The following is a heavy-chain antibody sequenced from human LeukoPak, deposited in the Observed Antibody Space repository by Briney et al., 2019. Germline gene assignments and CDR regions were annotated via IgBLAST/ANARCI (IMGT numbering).Heavy chain of an antibody. CDR1: GYTFTGYY. CDR2: VNPNSGDT. CDR3: ARASGSYWWFDS. D-gene: IGHD1-26*01. Sequence: VASVKVSCKASGYTFTGYYLHWVRQAPGQGLVWMGCVNPNSGDTNYAQKFQGSVTMTRDTSISTVYMELSRLRSGDTAVYYCARASGSYWWFDSWGQGTLVTVSS. J-gene: IGHJ5*01. V-gene: IGHV1-2*02.